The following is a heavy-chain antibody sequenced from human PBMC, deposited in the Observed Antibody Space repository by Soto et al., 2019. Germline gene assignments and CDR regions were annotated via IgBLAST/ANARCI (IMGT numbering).Heavy chain of an antibody. CDR2: IDPSDSYA. Sequence: PGESLKISCKGSGYSFTSYWITWVRQMPGKGLEWMGTIDPSDSYANYSPSFQGHVTISADKSTSTAYLQWSSLKASDTAMFYCARHKSDLELRVDYCYGMDVWGQGTTVTVS. CDR3: ARHKSDLELRVDYCYGMDV. D-gene: IGHD1-7*01. J-gene: IGHJ6*02. CDR1: GYSFTSYW. V-gene: IGHV5-10-1*01.